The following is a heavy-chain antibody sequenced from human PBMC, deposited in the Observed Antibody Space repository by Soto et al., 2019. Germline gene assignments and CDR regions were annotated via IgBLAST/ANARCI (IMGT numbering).Heavy chain of an antibody. CDR3: ARAGFWYLDS. D-gene: IGHD6-13*01. Sequence: SQTLSLTCVVSEKSISKDIWWNWLRQPAWQGLEWILQAPPTKRAFYNPAHRSRVTVSADLFNSKIFLEAHPLGTADTSVHYCARAGFWYLDSWGQVPPVTVSA. J-gene: IGHJ4*02. CDR1: EKSISKDIW. V-gene: IGHV4-4*02. CDR2: APPTKRA.